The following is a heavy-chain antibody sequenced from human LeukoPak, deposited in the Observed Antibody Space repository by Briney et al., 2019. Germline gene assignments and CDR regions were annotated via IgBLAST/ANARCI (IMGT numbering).Heavy chain of an antibody. V-gene: IGHV3-48*01. D-gene: IGHD3-22*01. Sequence: GGSLRLSCAASGFTFSRYSMKWVRQAPGKGLEWVSYISSSSSTIYYADSVKGRFTISRDNAKNSLYLQMNSLRAEDTAVYYCARDEGDSSGYYPFFDYWGQGTLVTVSS. CDR3: ARDEGDSSGYYPFFDY. CDR2: ISSSSSTI. CDR1: GFTFSRYS. J-gene: IGHJ4*02.